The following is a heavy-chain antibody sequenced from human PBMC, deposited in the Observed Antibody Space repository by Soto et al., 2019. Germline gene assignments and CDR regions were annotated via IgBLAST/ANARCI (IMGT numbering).Heavy chain of an antibody. Sequence: EVQVLESGGALIQPGGSLRLSCAVSGVTFSRYAMTWVRQAPGKGLEWVSAISGSGGRTYYADSVKGRFTISRDNSRNTLFLQMNSLRAEDTAVYYCGRDPNGDDIGAFDFWGQGTMVTVSS. J-gene: IGHJ3*01. V-gene: IGHV3-23*01. CDR1: GVTFSRYA. CDR2: ISGSGGRT. CDR3: GRDPNGDDIGAFDF. D-gene: IGHD2-21*02.